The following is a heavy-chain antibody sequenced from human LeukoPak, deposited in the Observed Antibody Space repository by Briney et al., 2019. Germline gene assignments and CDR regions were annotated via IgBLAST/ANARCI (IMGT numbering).Heavy chain of an antibody. D-gene: IGHD3-3*01. J-gene: IGHJ5*02. Sequence: GGSLRLSCAASGFTFSSYSMNWVRQAPGKGLEWVSFISSSSSYIYYADSVKGRFTISRDNAKNTLYLQMNSLRAEDTAVYYCARDRVTIFGVVKSNWFDPWGQGTLVTVSS. CDR1: GFTFSSYS. CDR3: ARDRVTIFGVVKSNWFDP. CDR2: ISSSSSYI. V-gene: IGHV3-21*01.